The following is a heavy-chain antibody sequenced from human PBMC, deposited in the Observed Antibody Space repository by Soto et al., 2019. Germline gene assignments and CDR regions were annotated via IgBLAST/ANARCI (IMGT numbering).Heavy chain of an antibody. CDR3: AREGSSSWRKTGLFDY. V-gene: IGHV3-33*01. J-gene: IGHJ4*02. CDR1: GFTFSNYG. D-gene: IGHD6-13*01. Sequence: QVQLVESGGGVVQPGRSLRLSCAASGFTFSNYGIHWVRQAPGRGLEWVAGIRFDGSNEYYVDSVKGRFTTSRDNSNNMVYLQMHSLRAEDTAVYYCAREGSSSWRKTGLFDYWGQGTLVTVPS. CDR2: IRFDGSNE.